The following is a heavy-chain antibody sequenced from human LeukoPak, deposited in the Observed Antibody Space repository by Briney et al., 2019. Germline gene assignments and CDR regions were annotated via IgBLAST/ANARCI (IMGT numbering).Heavy chain of an antibody. J-gene: IGHJ4*02. CDR2: ITYDGDTR. CDR3: VKEQGSGYYRTAGY. Sequence: PGGSLRLSCAASGFTFSSCGMHWVRQAPGKGLEWVGVITYDGDTRYFEDSVKGRFTISRDTSKSTLYLQMNSLGAEDTAVYYCVKEQGSGYYRTAGYWGQGALVTVSS. V-gene: IGHV3-30*18. CDR1: GFTFSSCG. D-gene: IGHD3-10*01.